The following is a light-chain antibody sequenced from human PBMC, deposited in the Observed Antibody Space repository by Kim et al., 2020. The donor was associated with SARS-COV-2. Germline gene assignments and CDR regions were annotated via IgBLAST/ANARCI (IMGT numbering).Light chain of an antibody. J-gene: IGLJ2*01. Sequence: VTSPCYGSNSNIGSNYVYWYQQLPGTAPKHLIYRNNQRPSGVPDRFSGSKSGTSASLAISGLRSGDEADYYCAAWDDSLSGYVVFGGGTQLTVL. V-gene: IGLV1-47*01. CDR3: AAWDDSLSGYVV. CDR1: NSNIGSNY. CDR2: RNN.